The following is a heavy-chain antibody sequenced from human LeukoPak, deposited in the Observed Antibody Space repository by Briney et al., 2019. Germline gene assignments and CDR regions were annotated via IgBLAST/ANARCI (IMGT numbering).Heavy chain of an antibody. CDR1: GGSISSSSYY. Sequence: TSETLSLTCTVSGGSISSSSYYWGWIRQPPGKGLEWIGYISYIGSTNYNPSLKSRVTISVDTSKNQFSLKLSSVTAADTAVYYCARAVGVGRGTYFDLWGRGTLVTVSS. CDR2: ISYIGST. CDR3: ARAVGVGRGTYFDL. D-gene: IGHD1-1*01. J-gene: IGHJ2*01. V-gene: IGHV4-61*05.